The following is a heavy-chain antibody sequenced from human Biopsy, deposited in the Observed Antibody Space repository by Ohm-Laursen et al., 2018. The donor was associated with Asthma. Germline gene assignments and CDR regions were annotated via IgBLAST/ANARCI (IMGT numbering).Heavy chain of an antibody. Sequence: ASVKVSCKASGYTFIHFAIHWVRQAPGQRLEWMGWINAGDGNTKYSQKFQGRVTITRDTSASTAYMDLSSLRSEDTAVYYCARTYYDFLTGQVNDALAMWGQGTVVTVSS. CDR1: GYTFIHFA. CDR3: ARTYYDFLTGQVNDALAM. D-gene: IGHD3-9*01. V-gene: IGHV1-3*01. J-gene: IGHJ3*02. CDR2: INAGDGNT.